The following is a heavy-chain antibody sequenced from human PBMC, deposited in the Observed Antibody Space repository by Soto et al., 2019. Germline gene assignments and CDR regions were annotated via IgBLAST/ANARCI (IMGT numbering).Heavy chain of an antibody. V-gene: IGHV2-26*01. J-gene: IGHJ5*02. CDR3: ARRHLAGAFSPWFDP. CDR1: GLSITDSEMG. Sequence: QVTLKESGPVLVKPTETLTLRCTVSGLSITDSEMGVSWIRQPPGQPLEWLAHIDSSGEKSYRTFLKSRLAISKETSQSQIVLTMTNMDPADTATYYCARRHLAGAFSPWFDPWGQGIPVTVSS. CDR2: IDSSGEK.